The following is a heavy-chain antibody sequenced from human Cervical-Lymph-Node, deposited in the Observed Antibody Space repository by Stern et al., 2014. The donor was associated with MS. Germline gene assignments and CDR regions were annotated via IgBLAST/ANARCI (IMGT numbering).Heavy chain of an antibody. CDR1: GGSLSTYT. CDR3: AGPAPLD. D-gene: IGHD2-2*01. CDR2: IIPALNVA. J-gene: IGHJ4*02. V-gene: IGHV1-69*09. Sequence: QLGQSGAELKKPGSSVKVSCKASGGSLSTYTITWVRQAPGQGLEWMGRIIPALNVANYAQKFQGRLTITADKSTSTAYMEMSSLRSDDTAVYYCAGPAPLDWGQGTLVTVSS.